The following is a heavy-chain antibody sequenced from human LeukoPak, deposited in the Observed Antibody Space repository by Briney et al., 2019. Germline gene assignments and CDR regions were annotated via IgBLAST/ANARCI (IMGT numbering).Heavy chain of an antibody. V-gene: IGHV1-46*01. D-gene: IGHD3-22*01. CDR2: INPSGGST. CDR1: GYTFTIYY. Sequence: AAVNVSFKASGYTFTIYYMHWVRQSPGQGLEWMGIINPSGGSTSYAKKFQGRVTMTRDTSTSTVYMELSSLRSEDTAVYYCARIPDYYDSSGYGYWGQGTLVTVS. CDR3: ARIPDYYDSSGYGY. J-gene: IGHJ4*02.